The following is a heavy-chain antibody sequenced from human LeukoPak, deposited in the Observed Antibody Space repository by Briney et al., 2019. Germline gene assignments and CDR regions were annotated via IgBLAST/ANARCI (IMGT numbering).Heavy chain of an antibody. CDR3: AGAVAGSWFDP. D-gene: IGHD6-19*01. CDR1: GGSISFYY. J-gene: IGHJ5*02. CDR2: IYYSGST. V-gene: IGHV4-59*08. Sequence: SETLSLTCTVSGGSISFYYWSWIRQPPGKGLEWIAYIYYSGSTNYNPSLKSRVTISVDTSKNQFSLTLSSVTAADTAVYYCAGAVAGSWFDPWGQGILVTVSS.